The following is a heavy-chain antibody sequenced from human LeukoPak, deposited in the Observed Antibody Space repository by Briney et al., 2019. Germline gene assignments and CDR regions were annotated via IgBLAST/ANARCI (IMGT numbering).Heavy chain of an antibody. CDR1: GFTFSSYG. Sequence: GGSLRLSCAASGFTFSSYGMHWVRQAPGKGLEWVAVIWYDGSNKYYADSVKGRFTISRDNSKNTLYLQMNSLRAEDTAVYYCARGPTYYQYCYGMDVWGQGTTVTVSS. J-gene: IGHJ6*02. CDR3: ARGPTYYQYCYGMDV. CDR2: IWYDGSNK. V-gene: IGHV3-33*01.